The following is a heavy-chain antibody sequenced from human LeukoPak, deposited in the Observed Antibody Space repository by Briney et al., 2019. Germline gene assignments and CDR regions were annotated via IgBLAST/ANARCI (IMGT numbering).Heavy chain of an antibody. J-gene: IGHJ5*02. CDR3: ARTLRLQSWFDP. CDR1: GYTFTSYD. D-gene: IGHD4-11*01. Sequence: ASVKVSCKASGYTFTSYDINWVRQATGQGLEWMGWMNPDNGNTVYAQKFQGRVTMTRNTSINTAYMELSSLRSDDTAVYYCARTLRLQSWFDPWGQGTLVTVSS. V-gene: IGHV1-8*01. CDR2: MNPDNGNT.